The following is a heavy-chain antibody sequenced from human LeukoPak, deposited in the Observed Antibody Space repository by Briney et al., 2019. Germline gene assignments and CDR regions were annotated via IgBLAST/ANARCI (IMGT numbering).Heavy chain of an antibody. J-gene: IGHJ4*02. Sequence: GGSLRLSCAASAFSFSSHGIYWVRQAPGKGLEWMAFMYNDENDKNYADSVKGRFTISRDNSKNTLFLQMNSLRGDDTAVYYCATLVKTGSGGRGYFDHWGQGTLVTVSS. D-gene: IGHD2-8*02. CDR1: AFSFSSHG. CDR3: ATLVKTGSGGRGYFDH. CDR2: MYNDENDK. V-gene: IGHV3-30*02.